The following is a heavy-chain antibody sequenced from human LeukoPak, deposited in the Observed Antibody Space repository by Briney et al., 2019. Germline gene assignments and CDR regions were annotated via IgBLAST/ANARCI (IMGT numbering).Heavy chain of an antibody. CDR2: ISAYNGNT. CDR3: ARGRREGLTGYSTPYYYYGMDV. J-gene: IGHJ6*02. V-gene: IGHV1-18*01. Sequence: ASVKVSCKASGYTFTSYGISWVRQAPGQGLEWMGWISAYNGNTNYAQKLQGRVTMTTDTSTSTAYMELRSLRSDDTAVYYCARGRREGLTGYSTPYYYYGMDVWGQGTTVTVSS. CDR1: GYTFTSYG. D-gene: IGHD3-9*01.